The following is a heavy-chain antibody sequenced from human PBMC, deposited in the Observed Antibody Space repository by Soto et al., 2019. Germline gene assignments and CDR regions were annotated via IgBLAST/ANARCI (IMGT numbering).Heavy chain of an antibody. CDR1: VFSLSTSEVG. J-gene: IGHJ4*02. CDR3: ARLTDLYIMFDF. V-gene: IGHV2-5*02. D-gene: IGHD3-16*01. Sequence: SGPTLPNPTQTLALTCSFWVFSLSTSEVGVGWIRQPPGKALELLGIIYWDDDKRYSQLLNKGLTITKDTSKNQVVLTMTNMDSVDTGTYYCARLTDLYIMFDFWGERTKV. CDR2: IYWDDDK.